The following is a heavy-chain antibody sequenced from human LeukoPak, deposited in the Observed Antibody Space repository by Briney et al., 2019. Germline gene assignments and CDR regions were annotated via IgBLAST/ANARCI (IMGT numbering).Heavy chain of an antibody. Sequence: GGSLRLSCAASGFTFSSYGMHWVRQAPGKGLEWVAFIRYDGSNKYYADSVKGRFTISRDNSKNTLYLQMYSLRAEDTAVYYCVKESGRFLEWLDWFDPWGQGTLVTVSS. J-gene: IGHJ5*02. CDR2: IRYDGSNK. D-gene: IGHD3-3*01. CDR1: GFTFSSYG. CDR3: VKESGRFLEWLDWFDP. V-gene: IGHV3-30*02.